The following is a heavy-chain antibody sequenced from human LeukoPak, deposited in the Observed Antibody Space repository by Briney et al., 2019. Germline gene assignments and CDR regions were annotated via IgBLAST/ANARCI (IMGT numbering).Heavy chain of an antibody. J-gene: IGHJ2*01. Sequence: SETLSLTCTVSGGSISSYYWSWIRQPPGKGLEWIGSIYYSGTTYYNPSLKSRVTISVDTSKNQFSLKLTSVTAADTAVYYCARHNVYWNFDLWGRGTLVTVSS. CDR3: ARHNVYWNFDL. CDR1: GGSISSYY. CDR2: IYYSGTT. V-gene: IGHV4-59*05. D-gene: IGHD5-24*01.